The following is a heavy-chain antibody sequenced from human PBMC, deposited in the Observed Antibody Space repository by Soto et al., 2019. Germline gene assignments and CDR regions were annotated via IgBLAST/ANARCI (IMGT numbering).Heavy chain of an antibody. D-gene: IGHD6-19*01. J-gene: IGHJ4*02. V-gene: IGHV3-30-3*01. CDR2: IRSNK. Sequence: GGSLRLSCAASGFTISGSAMHWVRQASGKGLEWVGRIRSNKYYADSVKGRFTISRDNSKNTLYLQMNSLRAEDTAVYYCARDGLRSAVAGLDYWGQGTLVTVSS. CDR1: GFTISGSA. CDR3: ARDGLRSAVAGLDY.